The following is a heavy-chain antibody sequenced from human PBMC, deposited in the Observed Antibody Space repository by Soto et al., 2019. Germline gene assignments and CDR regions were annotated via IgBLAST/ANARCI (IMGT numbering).Heavy chain of an antibody. Sequence: ASVKVSCKASGYTFTSYGISWVRQAPGQGLEWMGWISAYNGNTNYAQKLQGRVTMTTDTSTSTAYMELRSLRSDDTAVYYCARSGKGGSGYPWWFDPWGQGTLVTVSS. V-gene: IGHV1-18*01. D-gene: IGHD3-22*01. J-gene: IGHJ5*02. CDR1: GYTFTSYG. CDR2: ISAYNGNT. CDR3: ARSGKGGSGYPWWFDP.